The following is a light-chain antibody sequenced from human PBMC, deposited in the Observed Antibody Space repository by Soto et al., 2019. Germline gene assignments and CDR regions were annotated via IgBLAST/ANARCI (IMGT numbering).Light chain of an antibody. CDR3: SSYTSRSTVV. J-gene: IGLJ2*01. CDR1: SSDVRGYNY. Sequence: QSALTQPASVSGSPGQSITISCTGTSSDVRGYNYVSWYQQHPGKAPKLMIYEVSNRPSGVSNRFSGSKSGNTASLTISGLQAEDEADYYCSSYTSRSTVVFGGGTKLTVL. V-gene: IGLV2-14*01. CDR2: EVS.